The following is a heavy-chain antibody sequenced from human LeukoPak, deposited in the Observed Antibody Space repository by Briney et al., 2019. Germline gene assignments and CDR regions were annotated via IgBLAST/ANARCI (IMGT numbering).Heavy chain of an antibody. D-gene: IGHD5-12*01. CDR1: GGSISSSSYY. CDR3: ARRIRRLEY. CDR2: IYYSGST. V-gene: IGHV4-39*01. Sequence: SETLSLTCTVCGGSISSSSYYWVWIRQPPGKGLEWIGSIYYSGSTYYNPSLKSRVTISVDTSKNQFSLKLSSVTAADTAVYYCARRIRRLEYGGQGTLVTVSS. J-gene: IGHJ4*02.